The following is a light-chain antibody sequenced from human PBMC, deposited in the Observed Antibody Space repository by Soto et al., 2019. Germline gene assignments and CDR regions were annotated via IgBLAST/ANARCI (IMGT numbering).Light chain of an antibody. V-gene: IGKV3D-20*02. CDR3: QQRRDT. Sequence: EIVLTQSPGTLSLSPGERATFSCRASQSVSSNYLAWYQQKPGQAPRLLIYGAFKRATGIPDRFSGSGSGTDFTLTISRLEPEDFAVYYCQQRRDTFGQGTRLEI. CDR2: GAF. J-gene: IGKJ5*01. CDR1: QSVSSNY.